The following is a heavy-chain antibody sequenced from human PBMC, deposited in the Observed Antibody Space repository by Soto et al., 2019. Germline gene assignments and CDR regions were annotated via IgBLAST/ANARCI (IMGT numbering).Heavy chain of an antibody. Sequence: EVQLVQSGAEVKKPGESLRISCKGSGYSFTTYWINWVRQMPGKGLEWMGRIDPSDSYTNYSPSFQGHVNISADKSISTAYLQWSSLKASDTAMYYCASQSRPSGKVHYWGQGTLVTVSS. CDR2: IDPSDSYT. CDR3: ASQSRPSGKVHY. J-gene: IGHJ4*02. D-gene: IGHD5-12*01. V-gene: IGHV5-10-1*01. CDR1: GYSFTTYW.